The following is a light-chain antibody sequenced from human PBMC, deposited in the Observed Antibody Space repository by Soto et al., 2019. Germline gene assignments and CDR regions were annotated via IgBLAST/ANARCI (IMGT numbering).Light chain of an antibody. J-gene: IGLJ1*01. CDR3: LSYADTAYV. CDR2: EVS. V-gene: IGLV2-8*01. CDR1: SSDVGGYNY. Sequence: QSALTQPASVSGSPGQSITISCAGTSSDVGGYNYVSWYQQHPGKAPKLIIYEVSERPSGVPDRFSGSKSGNTAFLTVSGLQAEDEADYYCLSYADTAYVFGTGTKVTVL.